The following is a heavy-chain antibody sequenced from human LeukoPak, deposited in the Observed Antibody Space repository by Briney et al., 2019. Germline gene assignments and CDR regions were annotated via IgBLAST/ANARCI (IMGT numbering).Heavy chain of an antibody. CDR2: INHSGST. CDR3: ARRTTVTTSGFDY. CDR1: GGSFSGYY. D-gene: IGHD4-17*01. J-gene: IGHJ4*02. Sequence: PSETLSLTCAVYGGSFSGYYWSWIRQPPGKGLEWIGEINHSGSTNYNPSLKSRVTISVGTSKNQFSLKLSSVTAADTAVYYCARRTTVTTSGFDYWGQGTLVTVSS. V-gene: IGHV4-34*01.